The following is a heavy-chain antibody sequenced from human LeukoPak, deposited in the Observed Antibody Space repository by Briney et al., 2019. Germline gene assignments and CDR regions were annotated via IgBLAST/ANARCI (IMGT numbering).Heavy chain of an antibody. Sequence: GGSLRLSCAASVFTFSNYALSWVRQAPGKGLEYVSGISGSGDGTYYADSVQGRFAISRDNSKNTLYLQMNSLRVVDTAMYYCAKVDRVGATGAVDYWGQGTLVTVSS. J-gene: IGHJ4*02. CDR1: VFTFSNYA. CDR2: ISGSGDGT. CDR3: AKVDRVGATGAVDY. D-gene: IGHD2-15*01. V-gene: IGHV3-23*01.